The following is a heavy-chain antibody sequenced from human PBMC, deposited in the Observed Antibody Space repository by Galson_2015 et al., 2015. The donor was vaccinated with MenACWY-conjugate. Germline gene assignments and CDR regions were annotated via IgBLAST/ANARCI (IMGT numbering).Heavy chain of an antibody. V-gene: IGHV3-74*01. CDR2: INSDGSAA. Sequence: SLRLSCAASGFTFSSYWMHWVRQAPGKGLVWVSLINSDGSAADYADSVKGRFTISRDNAKNTLYLQMNSLRAEDTAVYYCATYCSSPSCYANGAYWGQGTPVTVSS. CDR3: ATYCSSPSCYANGAY. D-gene: IGHD2-2*01. J-gene: IGHJ4*02. CDR1: GFTFSSYW.